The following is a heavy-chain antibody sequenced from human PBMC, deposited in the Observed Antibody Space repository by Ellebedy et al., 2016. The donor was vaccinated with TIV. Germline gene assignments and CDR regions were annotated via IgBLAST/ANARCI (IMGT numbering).Heavy chain of an antibody. CDR3: ARLFGTPLERLTYNYHYMDV. Sequence: MPSETLSLTCGVSGGSVTGYYWSWVRQLAGKGLDWIGYIHYSGTTKYDHSLESRVTISVATSKDQFSLRLSSVTAADTADYYCARLFGTPLERLTYNYHYMDVWGKGTTVTVTS. CDR1: GGSVTGYY. J-gene: IGHJ6*03. V-gene: IGHV4-59*08. CDR2: IHYSGTT. D-gene: IGHD1-1*01.